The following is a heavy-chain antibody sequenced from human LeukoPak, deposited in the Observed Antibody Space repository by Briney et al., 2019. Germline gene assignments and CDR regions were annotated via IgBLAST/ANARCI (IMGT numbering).Heavy chain of an antibody. J-gene: IGHJ6*02. V-gene: IGHV3-30*18. Sequence: GSLRLSCAASGLTFSSYGMHWVRQAPGKGLEWVAVISYDGSNKYYADSVKGRFTISRDNSKNTLYLQMNSLRAEDTAVYYCAKNSGSYSYYYYGMDVWGQGTTVTVSS. CDR3: AKNSGSYSYYYYGMDV. CDR1: GLTFSSYG. D-gene: IGHD1-26*01. CDR2: ISYDGSNK.